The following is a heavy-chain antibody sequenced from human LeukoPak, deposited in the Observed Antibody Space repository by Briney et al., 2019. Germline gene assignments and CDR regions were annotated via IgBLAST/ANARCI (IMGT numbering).Heavy chain of an antibody. CDR1: GFTFSDYY. V-gene: IGHV3-11*01. Sequence: GGSLRLSCAASGFTFSDYYMSWLRQAPGKGLGWVPYISSSGSTIYYADSVKCRFTISRDNATNSLYLQMNSLKDEDTAEYYCARGEYGYIWGSYRYQLCYWGQGTLVTVSS. J-gene: IGHJ4*02. D-gene: IGHD3-16*02. CDR2: ISSSGSTI. CDR3: ARGEYGYIWGSYRYQLCY.